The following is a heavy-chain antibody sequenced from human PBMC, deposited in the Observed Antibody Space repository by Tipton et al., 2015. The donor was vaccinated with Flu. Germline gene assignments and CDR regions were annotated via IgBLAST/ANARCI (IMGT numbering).Heavy chain of an antibody. CDR3: AGVLGGDEPVAY. D-gene: IGHD3-16*01. CDR2: LFYSGST. V-gene: IGHV4-39*01. CDR1: GGSISSSGYY. J-gene: IGHJ4*02. Sequence: GLVKPSETLSLTCTVSGGSISSSGYYWAWIRQPPGKGMGWVGNLFYSGSTYYNPSLKSRVTISVDTSKNQFSLKLSSVTAADTAVYYCAGVLGGDEPVAYWGQGTLVTVSS.